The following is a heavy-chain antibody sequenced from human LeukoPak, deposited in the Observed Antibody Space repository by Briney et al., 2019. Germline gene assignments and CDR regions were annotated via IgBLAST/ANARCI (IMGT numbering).Heavy chain of an antibody. V-gene: IGHV3-7*03. CDR3: ARGGSGSYYNLYYYYMDV. J-gene: IGHJ6*03. CDR2: IKQDGSEK. D-gene: IGHD3-10*01. CDR1: GFTFSSYW. Sequence: GGSLRLSCAASGFTFSSYWMSWVRQAPGKGLEWVANIKQDGSEKYYVDSVKGRFTISRDNAKNSLYLQMSSLRVEDTALYHCARGGSGSYYNLYYYYMDVWGKGTTVTISS.